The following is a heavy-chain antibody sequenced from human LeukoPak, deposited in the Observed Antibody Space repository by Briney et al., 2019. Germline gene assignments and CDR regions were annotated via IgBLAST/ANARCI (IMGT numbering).Heavy chain of an antibody. Sequence: PGGSLRLSCAVSGFTVSSNYMSWVRQAPGKGLEWVAVIYTGGSTYYADSVKGRFTISKDNSKSTLYLQMNSLRVEDTAVYYCARDGDDTSGYFSPFDYWGQGTLVTVSS. J-gene: IGHJ4*02. D-gene: IGHD3-22*01. CDR2: IYTGGST. V-gene: IGHV3-53*01. CDR1: GFTVSSNY. CDR3: ARDGDDTSGYFSPFDY.